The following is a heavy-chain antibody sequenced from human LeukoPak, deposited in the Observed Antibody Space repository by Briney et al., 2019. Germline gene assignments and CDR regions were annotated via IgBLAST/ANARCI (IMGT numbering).Heavy chain of an antibody. CDR2: IRYDGSNK. CDR1: GFTFSSYG. V-gene: IGHV3-30*02. D-gene: IGHD5-12*01. Sequence: GGSLRLSCAASGFTFSSYGMRWVRQAPGKGLEWVAFIRYDGSNKYYADSVKGRFTISRDNSKNTLYLQMNSLRAEDTAVYYCAKGLGPWLLPNWFDPWGQGTLVTVSS. CDR3: AKGLGPWLLPNWFDP. J-gene: IGHJ5*02.